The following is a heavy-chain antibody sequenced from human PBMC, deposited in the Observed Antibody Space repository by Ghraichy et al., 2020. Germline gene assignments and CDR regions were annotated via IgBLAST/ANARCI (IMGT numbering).Heavy chain of an antibody. D-gene: IGHD3-16*02. CDR3: AKGRGVLRLGELSHLPYFDY. CDR1: GFTFSSYA. CDR2: ISGSGGST. V-gene: IGHV3-23*01. J-gene: IGHJ4*02. Sequence: GGSLRLSCAASGFTFSSYAMSWVRQAPGKGLEWVSAISGSGGSTYYTDSVKGRFTISRDNSKNTLYLQMNSLRAEDTAVYYCAKGRGVLRLGELSHLPYFDYWGQGTLVTVSS.